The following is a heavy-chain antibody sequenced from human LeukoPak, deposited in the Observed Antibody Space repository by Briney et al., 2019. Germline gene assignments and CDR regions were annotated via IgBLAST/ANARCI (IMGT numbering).Heavy chain of an antibody. CDR2: ISGSGGST. V-gene: IGHV3-23*01. Sequence: GGSLRLSCAASGFTFSSYAMRWVRQAPGKGLEGVSAISGSGGSTYYADSVKGRFTISRDNAKNSLYLQMNSLRAEDTAVYYCGRLSTTYYYDGSGYYYDAFDIWGKGTMVTVSS. CDR3: GRLSTTYYYDGSGYYYDAFDI. J-gene: IGHJ3*02. CDR1: GFTFSSYA. D-gene: IGHD3-22*01.